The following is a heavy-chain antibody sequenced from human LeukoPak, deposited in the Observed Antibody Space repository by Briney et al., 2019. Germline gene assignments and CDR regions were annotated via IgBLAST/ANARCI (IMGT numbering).Heavy chain of an antibody. CDR1: DYSISSGYY. V-gene: IGHV4-38-2*01. J-gene: IGHJ4*02. CDR3: ARVNWNFKTLDN. Sequence: PSETLSLTCAVSDYSISSGYYWGWIRQPPGRGLEWIGGIYHSGATYYNPSLLSRFPISVDMSQNQFFLKVRSVTAADTAVSYCARVNWNFKTLDNWGQGTLVTVSS. CDR2: IYHSGAT. D-gene: IGHD1-7*01.